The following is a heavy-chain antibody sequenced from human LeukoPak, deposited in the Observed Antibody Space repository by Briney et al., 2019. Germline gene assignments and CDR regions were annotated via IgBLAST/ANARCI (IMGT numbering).Heavy chain of an antibody. CDR2: IYASGST. J-gene: IGHJ4*02. D-gene: IGHD5-18*01. Sequence: SETLSLTCTVSGASINNYYWSWIRQPAGKGLEWIGRIYASGSTNYNPSLKSRVTMSADTSKNQFSLKLNSVTAADTAVYYCARGRKYTSGYRVTELGSGYSDYWGQGTLVTVSS. CDR3: ARGRKYTSGYRVTELGSGYSDY. V-gene: IGHV4-4*07. CDR1: GASINNYY.